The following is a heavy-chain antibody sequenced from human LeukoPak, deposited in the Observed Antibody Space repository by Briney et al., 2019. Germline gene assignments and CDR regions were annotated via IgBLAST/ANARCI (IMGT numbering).Heavy chain of an antibody. Sequence: GGSLRLSCAASGFTFSSYAMSWVRQAPGKGLEWVSAISGGGGSTYYADSVKGRFTISRDNSKNTLYLQMNSLRAEDTAVYYCAKAGSIAAAGTYDYWGQGTLVTVSS. V-gene: IGHV3-23*01. J-gene: IGHJ4*02. CDR1: GFTFSSYA. D-gene: IGHD6-13*01. CDR3: AKAGSIAAAGTYDY. CDR2: ISGGGGST.